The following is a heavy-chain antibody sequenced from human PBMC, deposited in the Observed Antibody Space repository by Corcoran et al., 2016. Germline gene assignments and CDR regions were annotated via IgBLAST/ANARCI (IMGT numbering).Heavy chain of an antibody. J-gene: IGHJ6*02. CDR3: ARELGYCSSTSCYQYYYYGMDV. Sequence: QVQLVQSGAEVKKPGASVKVSCKASGYTFTSYGINWVRQAPGQGLEWMGWISAYNGNTNYAQKLQGRVTMTTDTSTSTAYMELRSLRSDDTAVYYCARELGYCSSTSCYQYYYYGMDVWGQGTTVTVSS. V-gene: IGHV1-18*01. CDR1: GYTFTSYG. CDR2: ISAYNGNT. D-gene: IGHD2-2*01.